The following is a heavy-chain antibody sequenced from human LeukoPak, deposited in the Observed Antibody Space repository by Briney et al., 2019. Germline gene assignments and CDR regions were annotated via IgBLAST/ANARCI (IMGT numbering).Heavy chain of an antibody. CDR2: IIPIFGTA. V-gene: IGHV1-69*05. D-gene: IGHD3-22*01. CDR3: ARGDSSGYSFFDY. Sequence: ASVKVSCKASGGTFSSYAISWVRQAPGQGLEWMGRIIPIFGTANYGQKFQGRVTITTDESTSTAYMELSSLRSEDTAVYYCARGDSSGYSFFDYWGQGTLVTVSS. J-gene: IGHJ4*02. CDR1: GGTFSSYA.